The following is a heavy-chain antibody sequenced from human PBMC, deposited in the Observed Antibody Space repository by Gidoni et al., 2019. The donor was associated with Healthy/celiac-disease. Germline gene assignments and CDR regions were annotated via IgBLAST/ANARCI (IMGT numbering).Heavy chain of an antibody. V-gene: IGHV3-7*01. Sequence: EVQLVKSGGGLVQPGGCLRLSCSASGFTFSRYWMSWVRQAPGKVLQWVSKKKQDGSEKDYVVSVKGRFTSSRDNAKNSLYLQMDSLRAEDTAVYYCARGGARHDYWGQGTLVTVSS. D-gene: IGHD6-6*01. CDR3: ARGGARHDY. CDR1: GFTFSRYW. CDR2: KKQDGSEK. J-gene: IGHJ4*02.